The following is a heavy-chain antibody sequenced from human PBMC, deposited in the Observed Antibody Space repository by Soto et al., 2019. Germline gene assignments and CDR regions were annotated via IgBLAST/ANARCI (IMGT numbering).Heavy chain of an antibody. D-gene: IGHD3-3*01. Sequence: SETLSLTCTVSGGSISGYYWSWIRQPPGKGLEWIGYIYYIGSTNYNPSLNSRVTMSVDTSKNQFSLKLSSVTAADTAVYYCARGFYDFWIGAFDYWGQGSLVTVSS. V-gene: IGHV4-59*01. CDR1: GGSISGYY. CDR3: ARGFYDFWIGAFDY. CDR2: IYYIGST. J-gene: IGHJ4*02.